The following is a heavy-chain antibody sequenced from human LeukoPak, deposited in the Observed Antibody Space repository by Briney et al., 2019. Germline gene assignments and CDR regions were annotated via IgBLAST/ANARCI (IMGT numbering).Heavy chain of an antibody. CDR3: AREARTYYDFWSGPGFLNWFDP. CDR2: IYTSWST. J-gene: IGHJ5*02. D-gene: IGHD3-3*01. Sequence: SQTLSLTCTVSGCSISSGRYYWSGMAQPAGKGLEWIGRIYTSWSTNYYPSLKSRVTISVDTSKNQCSLKLSSVTAADTAVYYCAREARTYYDFWSGPGFLNWFDPWGQGTLVTVSS. CDR1: GCSISSGRYY. V-gene: IGHV4-61*02.